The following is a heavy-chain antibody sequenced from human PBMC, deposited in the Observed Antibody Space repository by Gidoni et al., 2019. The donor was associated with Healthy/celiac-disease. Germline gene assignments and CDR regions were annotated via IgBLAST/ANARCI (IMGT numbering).Heavy chain of an antibody. J-gene: IGHJ3*02. CDR1: DGSISSGGYY. V-gene: IGHV4-31*03. CDR2: LYYSGST. CDR3: ASLYMAQYAFDI. Sequence: QVQLQESGPGLVKPSQTLSLTCTVSDGSISSGGYYWSWIRQHPGKGLEGIGYLYYSGSTYYNPSLKSRVTISVDTSKNQFSLKLSSVTAADTAVYYCASLYMAQYAFDIWGQGTMVTVSS.